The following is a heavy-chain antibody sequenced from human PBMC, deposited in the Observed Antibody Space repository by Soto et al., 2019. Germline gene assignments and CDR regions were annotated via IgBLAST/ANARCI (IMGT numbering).Heavy chain of an antibody. J-gene: IGHJ4*02. CDR1: GGSVSSGSYY. CDR2: IYYSGST. Sequence: PSETLSLTCTVSGGSVSSGSYYWSWIRQPPGKGLEWIGYIYYSGSTNYNPSLKSRVTISVDTSKNQFSLKLSSVTAADTAVYYCAREARGAAAGTVDYWGQGTLVTVSS. V-gene: IGHV4-61*01. CDR3: AREARGAAAGTVDY. D-gene: IGHD6-13*01.